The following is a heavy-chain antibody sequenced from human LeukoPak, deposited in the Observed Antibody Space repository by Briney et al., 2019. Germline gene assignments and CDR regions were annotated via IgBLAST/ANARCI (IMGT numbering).Heavy chain of an antibody. D-gene: IGHD2-15*01. V-gene: IGHV4-61*01. J-gene: IGHJ4*02. CDR2: IHDSGHS. CDR1: GGSVSSGSYY. CDR3: ASLGTYCSGGSCYSFDY. Sequence: PSETLSLTCSVSGGSVSSGSYYWSWIRQPPGKGLEWIAYIHDSGHSSYNPSLKSRVAISVDTSKNQLSLKLSSVTAADTAVYYCASLGTYCSGGSCYSFDYWGQGTLVTVSS.